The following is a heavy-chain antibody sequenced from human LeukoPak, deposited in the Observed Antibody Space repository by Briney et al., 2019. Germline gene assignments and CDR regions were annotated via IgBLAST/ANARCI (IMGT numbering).Heavy chain of an antibody. V-gene: IGHV4-39*01. Sequence: PSETLSLTCTVSGGSLRSSSYYWGWLRPPPGKGLEWFGSIYYSGSPYYNPSLQSRVTISVDTSKNQFSLKLSSVTAADTAVYYCARHKSPGWYDYWGQGTLVTVSS. D-gene: IGHD6-19*01. CDR3: ARHKSPGWYDY. CDR2: IYYSGSP. J-gene: IGHJ4*02. CDR1: GGSLRSSSYY.